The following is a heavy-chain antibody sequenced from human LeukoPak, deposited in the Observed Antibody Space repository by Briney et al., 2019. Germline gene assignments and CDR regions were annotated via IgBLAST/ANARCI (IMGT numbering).Heavy chain of an antibody. J-gene: IGHJ4*02. D-gene: IGHD5-12*01. CDR2: IYHSGST. V-gene: IGHV4-30-2*01. CDR1: GGSISSGGYY. Sequence: SQTLSLTCTVSGGSISSGGYYWSWIRQPPGKGLEWIGYIYHSGSTYYNPSLKSRVTISVDRSKNQFSLKLSSVTAADTAVYYCARSVSVATTSNDYWGQGTLVTVSS. CDR3: ARSVSVATTSNDY.